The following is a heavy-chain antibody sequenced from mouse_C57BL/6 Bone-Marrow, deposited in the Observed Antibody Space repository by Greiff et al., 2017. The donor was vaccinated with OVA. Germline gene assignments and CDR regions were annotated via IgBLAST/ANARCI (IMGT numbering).Heavy chain of an antibody. CDR1: FYTFTIYF. J-gene: IGHJ1*03. Sequence: QLPPPFSSLLNPFSSFNFSFNTSFYTFTIYFIHFFKQIPGQGLEWIGMIHPNSGSTNYNEKFKSKATLTVDKSSSTAYMQLSSLTSEDSAVYYCARGGFYYSNYVGWYFDVWGTGTTVTVSS. CDR3: ARGGFYYSNYVGWYFDV. V-gene: IGHV1-64*01. D-gene: IGHD2-5*01. CDR2: IHPNSGST.